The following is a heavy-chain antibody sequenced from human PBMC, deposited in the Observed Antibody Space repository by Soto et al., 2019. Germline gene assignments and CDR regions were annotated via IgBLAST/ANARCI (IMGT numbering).Heavy chain of an antibody. CDR1: GFTFSSYA. V-gene: IGHV3-23*01. Sequence: GGSLRLSCAASGFTFSSYAMSWVRQAPGKGLEWVSAISGSGGSTYYADSVKGRFTISRDNSKNTLYLQMNSLRAEDTAVYYCAKDRVAATRYYYYGMHVWGPGTTVTLPS. CDR2: ISGSGGST. J-gene: IGHJ6*02. D-gene: IGHD2-15*01. CDR3: AKDRVAATRYYYYGMHV.